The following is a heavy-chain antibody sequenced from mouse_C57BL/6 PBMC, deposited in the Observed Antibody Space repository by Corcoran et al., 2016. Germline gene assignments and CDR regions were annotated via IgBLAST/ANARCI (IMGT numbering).Heavy chain of an antibody. CDR3: ASSGRRRGFAY. V-gene: IGHV3-6*01. Sequence: DVQLQELGPGLVKPSQSLSLTCSVTGYSITSGYYWNWIRQFPGNKLEWMGYISYDGSNNYNPSLKNRISITRDTSKNQFFLKLNSVTTEDTATYYCASSGRRRGFAYWGQGTLVTVSA. D-gene: IGHD3-2*02. CDR1: GYSITSGYY. J-gene: IGHJ3*01. CDR2: ISYDGSN.